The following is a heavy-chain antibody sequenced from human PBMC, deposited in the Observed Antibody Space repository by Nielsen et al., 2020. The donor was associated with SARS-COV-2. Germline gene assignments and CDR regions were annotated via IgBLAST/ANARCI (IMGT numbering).Heavy chain of an antibody. V-gene: IGHV3-30*18. J-gene: IGHJ4*02. D-gene: IGHD1-1*01. CDR1: GFTLSNYG. CDR2: ISYDGSNK. CDR3: AKDGSELEPPSYFDY. Sequence: GESLKISCAASGFTLSNYGMHWVRQAPGKGLEWVAVISYDGSNKYYADSVKGRFTISRDNSKNTLYLQMNSLRAEDTAVYYCAKDGSELEPPSYFDYWGQGTLVTVSS.